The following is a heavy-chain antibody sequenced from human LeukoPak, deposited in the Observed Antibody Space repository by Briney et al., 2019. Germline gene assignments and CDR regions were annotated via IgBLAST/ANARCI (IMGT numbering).Heavy chain of an antibody. CDR1: GGSISSSSYY. V-gene: IGHV4-39*07. CDR3: ARDRPTRREYRYCSSTSCYTGGYYYYYYYMDV. J-gene: IGHJ6*03. CDR2: IYYSGST. Sequence: SETLSLTCTVSGGSISSSSYYWGWIRQPPGKGLEWIGSIYYSGSTYYNPSLKSRVTISVDTSKNQFSLKLSSVTAADTAVYYCARDRPTRREYRYCSSTSCYTGGYYYYYYYMDVWGEGTTVTVSS. D-gene: IGHD2-2*02.